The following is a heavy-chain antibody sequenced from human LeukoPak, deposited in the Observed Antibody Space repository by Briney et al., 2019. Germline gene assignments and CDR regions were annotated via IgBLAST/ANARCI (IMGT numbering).Heavy chain of an antibody. Sequence: GGSLRLSCAASGFTFSTYAMSWVRQAPGKGLEWVSGISWNSGSIGYADSVKGRFTISRDNAKNSLYLQMNSLRAEDTALYYCATELERRPGDYWGQGTLVTVSS. CDR2: ISWNSGSI. CDR1: GFTFSTYA. V-gene: IGHV3-9*01. CDR3: ATELERRPGDY. J-gene: IGHJ4*02. D-gene: IGHD1-1*01.